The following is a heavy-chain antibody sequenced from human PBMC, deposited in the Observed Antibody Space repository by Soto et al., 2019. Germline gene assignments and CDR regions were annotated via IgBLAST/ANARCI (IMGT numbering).Heavy chain of an antibody. CDR3: SRVSNATTDYCASAMDV. J-gene: IGHJ6*02. D-gene: IGHD4-4*01. Sequence: QLQLQESGPGLEKPSETLSLTCTVSGGSISSSSYCWGWTRQPPGKGLEWIGRIHYSGSTYYSPSLRGRVTISADPAKNQFSLNLSSVTAADTAVYYCSRVSNATTDYCASAMDVWGQGTTVSVSS. CDR1: GGSISSSSYC. CDR2: IHYSGST. V-gene: IGHV4-39*01.